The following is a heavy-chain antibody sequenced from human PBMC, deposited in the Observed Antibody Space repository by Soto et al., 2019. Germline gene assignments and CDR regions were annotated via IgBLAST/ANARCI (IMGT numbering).Heavy chain of an antibody. CDR3: ARDDEGGSDCDLGY. Sequence: QVQLVESGGGVVQPGRSLRLSCAVSGVTFRSHAMLWVRQAPGKGLEWVALISSDGSNKYYADSVKGRFTTSRDNSKNPMYLQMNSLRVEDTAVYYGARDDEGGSDCDLGYWGQGALVTFAS. CDR2: ISSDGSNK. D-gene: IGHD1-26*01. V-gene: IGHV3-30-3*01. CDR1: GVTFRSHA. J-gene: IGHJ4*02.